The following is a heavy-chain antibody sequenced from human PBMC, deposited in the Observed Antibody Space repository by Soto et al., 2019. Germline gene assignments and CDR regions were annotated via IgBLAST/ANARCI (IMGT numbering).Heavy chain of an antibody. Sequence: SSVKVSCKASGGTFSSYAISWVRQAPGQGLEWMGGIIPIFGTANYAQKFQGRVTITADESTSTAYMELSSLRSEDTAVYYCAREGVVAVAGTGWFDTWGQGTLVTVSS. CDR1: GGTFSSYA. CDR3: AREGVVAVAGTGWFDT. CDR2: IIPIFGTA. V-gene: IGHV1-69*13. D-gene: IGHD6-19*01. J-gene: IGHJ5*02.